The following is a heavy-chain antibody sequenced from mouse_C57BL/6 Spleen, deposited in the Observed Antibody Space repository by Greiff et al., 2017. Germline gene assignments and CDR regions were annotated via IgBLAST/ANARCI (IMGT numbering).Heavy chain of an antibody. V-gene: IGHV1-15*01. CDR1: GYTFTDYE. CDR3: TRRDYGNFGYYAMDY. CDR2: IDPETGGT. Sequence: ESGAELVRPGASVTLSCKASGYTFTDYEMHWVKQTPVHGLEWIGAIDPETGGTAYNQKFKGKAILTADKSSSTAYMELRSLTSEDSAVYYCTRRDYGNFGYYAMDYWGQGTSVTVSS. J-gene: IGHJ4*01. D-gene: IGHD2-1*01.